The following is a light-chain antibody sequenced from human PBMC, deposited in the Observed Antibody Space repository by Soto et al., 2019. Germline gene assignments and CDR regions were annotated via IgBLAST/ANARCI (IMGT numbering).Light chain of an antibody. CDR1: QSVSNY. CDR3: QQYNNWPPIT. Sequence: EIVLTPSPATLSLSPVERATLSCRASQSVSNYLAWYQQKPGQAPRLLIYGASARATGIPARFSGSGSGTEFTLTISSLQSEDFAVYYCQQYNNWPPITFGQGTRLEI. J-gene: IGKJ5*01. CDR2: GAS. V-gene: IGKV3-15*01.